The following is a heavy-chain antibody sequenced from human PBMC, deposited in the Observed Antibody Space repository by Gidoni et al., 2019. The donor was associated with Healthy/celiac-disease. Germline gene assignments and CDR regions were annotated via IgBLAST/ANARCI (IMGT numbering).Heavy chain of an antibody. CDR3: ARGQDYYGSGSLNWFDP. J-gene: IGHJ5*02. CDR2: INHSGST. V-gene: IGHV4-34*01. CDR1: GGSFSGYY. D-gene: IGHD3-10*01. Sequence: QVQLQQWGAGLLKPSETLSLTCAVYGGSFSGYYWSWIRQPPGKGLAWIGEINHSGSTNYNPALKRRVTISVDTSKNQFSLKLSSVTAADTAVYYCARGQDYYGSGSLNWFDPWGQGTLVTVSS.